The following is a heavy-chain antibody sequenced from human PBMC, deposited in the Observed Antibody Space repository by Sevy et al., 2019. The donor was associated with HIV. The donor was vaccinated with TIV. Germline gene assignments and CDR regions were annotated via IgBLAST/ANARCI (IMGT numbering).Heavy chain of an antibody. CDR1: GGSMRNFY. Sequence: SDTLSLTCSVSGGSMRNFYWSWIRQPPGKGLEWIGNIYYSGSTNYNPSLKSRVTMSVDTSKNQFSLKLSSVTAADTAGYYCARSGFLEWAGSTRGPRNWFDPWGQGTLVTVSS. D-gene: IGHD3-3*01. CDR2: IYYSGST. V-gene: IGHV4-59*07. J-gene: IGHJ5*02. CDR3: ARSGFLEWAGSTRGPRNWFDP.